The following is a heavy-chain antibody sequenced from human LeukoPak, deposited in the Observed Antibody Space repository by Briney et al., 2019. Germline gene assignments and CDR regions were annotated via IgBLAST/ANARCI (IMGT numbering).Heavy chain of an antibody. CDR2: ISAYNGNT. D-gene: IGHD2-2*02. CDR3: ARVSVPAAIRPSDY. V-gene: IGHV1-18*01. Sequence: ASAKVSXKASGYTFTSYGISWVRQAPGQGLEWMGWISAYNGNTNYAQKLQGRVTMTTDTSTSTAYMELRSLRSDDTAVYYCARVSVPAAIRPSDYWGQGTLVTVSS. CDR1: GYTFTSYG. J-gene: IGHJ4*02.